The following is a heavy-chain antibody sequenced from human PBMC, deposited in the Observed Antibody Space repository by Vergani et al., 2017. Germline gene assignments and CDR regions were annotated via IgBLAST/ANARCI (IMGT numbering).Heavy chain of an antibody. Sequence: VQLVESGGGLVQPGGSLRLSCAASGFIFSIYTMNWVRQAPGKGLEWVAVIWYDGSNKYYGDSVKGRFTISRDNSKNTLYLQMNSLRVEDTAVYYCARWGNEKRLDSWGQGTLVTVSS. CDR3: ARWGNEKRLDS. V-gene: IGHV3-33*08. CDR1: GFIFSIYT. J-gene: IGHJ5*01. CDR2: IWYDGSNK. D-gene: IGHD1-1*01.